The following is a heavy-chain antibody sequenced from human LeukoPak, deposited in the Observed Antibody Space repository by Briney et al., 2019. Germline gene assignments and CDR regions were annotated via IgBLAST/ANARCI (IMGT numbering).Heavy chain of an antibody. Sequence: GGSLRLSCAASGFTFSSYAMHWVRQAPGKGLEWVAVISYDGSNKYYADSVKGRFTISRDSSKSTLYLQMNSLRAEDTAMYYCAKHYVRTHDYWGQGTLVTVSS. V-gene: IGHV3-30-3*02. D-gene: IGHD3-16*01. CDR2: ISYDGSNK. J-gene: IGHJ4*02. CDR1: GFTFSSYA. CDR3: AKHYVRTHDY.